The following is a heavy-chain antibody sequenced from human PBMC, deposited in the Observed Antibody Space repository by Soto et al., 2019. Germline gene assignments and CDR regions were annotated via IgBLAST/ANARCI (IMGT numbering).Heavy chain of an antibody. CDR2: LSSSGGNT. CDR3: ARVSGIILPNY. J-gene: IGHJ4*02. V-gene: IGHV3-23*01. Sequence: EVQLLESGGDLVQPGGSLRLSCVASGFAFSSFDLSWVRQAPGKGLEWVSGLSSSGGNTYYADSVKGRFTVSRDNSKNTLYLQMDSLRLDDTGVYYCARVSGIILPNYWGQGKRGTVSS. CDR1: GFAFSSFD. D-gene: IGHD3-10*01.